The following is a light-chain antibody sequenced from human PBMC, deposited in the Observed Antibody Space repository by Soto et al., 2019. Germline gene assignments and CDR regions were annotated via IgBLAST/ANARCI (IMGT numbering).Light chain of an antibody. Sequence: EVLMTQSPATVSVSPGERATLSCRASQSISTNVAWYQQKPGQALRLLIYDASTRATGISARFSGSGSGTEFTLTISSLQSEDFAIDYCQQYNNWPPLTFGGGTKVEI. CDR2: DAS. CDR1: QSISTN. V-gene: IGKV3-15*01. J-gene: IGKJ4*01. CDR3: QQYNNWPPLT.